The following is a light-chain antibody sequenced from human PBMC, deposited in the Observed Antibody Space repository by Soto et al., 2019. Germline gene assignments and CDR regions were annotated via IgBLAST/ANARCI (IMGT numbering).Light chain of an antibody. CDR1: QSIDTY. Sequence: EIVLTQSPGTLSLSPGERATLSCRASQSIDTYLAWYQQEPGQAPRLLIYDASDRATGIPARFSGSGSGTAFTLTISSLEPEDFAVYYCQQRSNWPTFGQGTRLEIK. V-gene: IGKV3-11*01. CDR3: QQRSNWPT. CDR2: DAS. J-gene: IGKJ5*01.